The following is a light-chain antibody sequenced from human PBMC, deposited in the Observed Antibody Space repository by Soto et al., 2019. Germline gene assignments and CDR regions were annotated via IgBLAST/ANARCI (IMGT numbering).Light chain of an antibody. CDR3: CSYAGSYSYV. CDR1: RSDVGGYDY. Sequence: QSVLTQPRSVSGSPGQSVSISCTGARSDVGGYDYVSWYQQHPDKAPKVIIYDVIKRPSGVPDRFSGSKSGNTAYLTISGLQSDDEADYYCCSYAGSYSYVFGPGTKLTVL. V-gene: IGLV2-11*01. J-gene: IGLJ1*01. CDR2: DVI.